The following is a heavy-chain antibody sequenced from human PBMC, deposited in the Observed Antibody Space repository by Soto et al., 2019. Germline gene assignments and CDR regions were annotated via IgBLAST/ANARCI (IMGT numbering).Heavy chain of an antibody. V-gene: IGHV3-23*01. D-gene: IGHD6-19*01. CDR1: GFTFSSYA. Sequence: EVQLLESGGGLVQPGGSLRLSCAASGFTFSSYAMSWVRQAPGKVLEWVSAISGSGVSTYYADSVKGRFTISRDNSKNTLYLQMNSLRAEDTAVYYCAKEGEHSSGWANFDYWGQGTLVTVSS. CDR2: ISGSGVST. CDR3: AKEGEHSSGWANFDY. J-gene: IGHJ4*02.